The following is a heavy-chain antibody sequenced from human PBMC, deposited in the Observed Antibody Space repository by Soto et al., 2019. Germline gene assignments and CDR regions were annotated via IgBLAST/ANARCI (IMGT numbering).Heavy chain of an antibody. CDR3: VTPSGYSSSWYVDYYGMDV. Sequence: SETLSLTCTVSGGSISSSSYYWGWIRQPPGTGLEWIGSIYYSGSTYYNPSLKSRVTISVDTSKNQFSLKLSSVTAADTAVYYCVTPSGYSSSWYVDYYGMDVWGQGTTVT. V-gene: IGHV4-39*01. D-gene: IGHD6-13*01. J-gene: IGHJ6*02. CDR2: IYYSGST. CDR1: GGSISSSSYY.